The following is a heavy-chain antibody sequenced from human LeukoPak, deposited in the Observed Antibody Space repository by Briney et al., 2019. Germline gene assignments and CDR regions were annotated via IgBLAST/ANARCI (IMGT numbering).Heavy chain of an antibody. Sequence: GASVKVSCKASGYTFTSYGISWVRQAPGQGLEWMGWINPNSGDTDYAQKFQGRVTMTRDTSISTAYMELSRLRSDDTAVYYCARDPRASGYGDYGPYYMDVWGKGTTVTISS. D-gene: IGHD4-17*01. CDR3: ARDPRASGYGDYGPYYMDV. CDR2: INPNSGDT. V-gene: IGHV1-2*02. CDR1: GYTFTSYG. J-gene: IGHJ6*03.